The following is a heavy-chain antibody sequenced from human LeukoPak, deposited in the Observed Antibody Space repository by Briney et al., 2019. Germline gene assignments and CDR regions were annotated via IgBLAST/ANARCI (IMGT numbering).Heavy chain of an antibody. D-gene: IGHD1-7*01. J-gene: IGHJ6*03. CDR2: ISGSGGST. CDR3: AKRRGLELLYYYYMDV. CDR1: GFTFSSYA. Sequence: PGGSLRLSCAASGFTFSSYAMIWVRQAPGKGLEWGSAISGSGGSTFYADSVKGRFTISRDNSKNTLYLQMNSLRAEDTAVYYCAKRRGLELLYYYYMDVWGKGTTVTVSS. V-gene: IGHV3-23*01.